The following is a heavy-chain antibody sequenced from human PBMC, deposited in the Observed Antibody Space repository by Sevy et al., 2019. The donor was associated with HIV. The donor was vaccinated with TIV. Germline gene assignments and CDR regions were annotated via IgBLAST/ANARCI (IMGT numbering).Heavy chain of an antibody. D-gene: IGHD1-26*01. Sequence: ASMKVSCKASGYTFTIYGISWVRQAPGQGLEWMGWISAYNGDTNYAQKLQGRVTMTTDTSTSTAYMELRSLRSDDTAIYYCARKYSGNYYSFDSWGQGTLVTVSS. CDR1: GYTFTIYG. CDR2: ISAYNGDT. V-gene: IGHV1-18*01. CDR3: ARKYSGNYYSFDS. J-gene: IGHJ4*02.